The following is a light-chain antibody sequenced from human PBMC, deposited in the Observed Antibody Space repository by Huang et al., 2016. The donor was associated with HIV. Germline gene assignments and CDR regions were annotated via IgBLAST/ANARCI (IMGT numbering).Light chain of an antibody. Sequence: DIQMTQSPSSLSAFVGDTVTITCRASQGISNSVAWYQQKPGKAPKLLLYSTSRLESGVPSRFRCGGSGKDYTLTINSLQPDDFATYYCQQYYTSPTFGQGSKVEIK. CDR1: QGISNS. J-gene: IGKJ1*01. CDR2: STS. CDR3: QQYYTSPT. V-gene: IGKV1-NL1*01.